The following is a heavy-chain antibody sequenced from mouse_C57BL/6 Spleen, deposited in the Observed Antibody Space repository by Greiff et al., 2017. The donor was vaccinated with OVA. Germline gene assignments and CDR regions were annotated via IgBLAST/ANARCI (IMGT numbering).Heavy chain of an antibody. V-gene: IGHV1-61*01. CDR1: SYTFTSYW. J-gene: IGHJ3*01. D-gene: IGHD3-2*02. CDR3: ARGAGLFAY. CDR2: IYPSDSET. Sequence: VQLQQPGAELVRPGSSVKLSCKASSYTFTSYWMDWVKQRPGQGLEWIGNIYPSDSETHYNQKFKDKATLTVDKSSSTAYMQLSSLTSEDSAVYFCARGAGLFAYWGQGTLVTVSA.